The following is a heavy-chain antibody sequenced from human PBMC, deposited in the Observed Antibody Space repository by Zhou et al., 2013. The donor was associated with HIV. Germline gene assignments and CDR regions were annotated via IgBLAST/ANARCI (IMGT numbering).Heavy chain of an antibody. CDR3: ARVKGRDGYRSNAFDI. CDR2: IIPIFGTA. CDR1: GGTFSSYA. D-gene: IGHD5-12*01. Sequence: QVHLVQSGAEVKKPGSSVKVSCKASGGTFSSYAISWVRQAPGQGLEWMGRIIPIFGTANYAQKFQGRVTITADESTSTAYMELSSLRSEDTAVYYCARVKGRDGYRSNAFDIWGQGTMVTVSS. V-gene: IGHV1-69*15. J-gene: IGHJ3*02.